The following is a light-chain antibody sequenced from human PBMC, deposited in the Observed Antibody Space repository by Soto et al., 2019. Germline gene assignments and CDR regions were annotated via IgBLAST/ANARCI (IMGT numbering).Light chain of an antibody. CDR2: KAS. V-gene: IGKV1-5*03. J-gene: IGKJ1*01. Sequence: DIQMTQSPSTLSASIGDRVTITCRASQSISSWLAWYQQKPGKAPKPLIYKASIIESGVPSRFSGSGSGTEFTLTISSLQPEDFATYYGQQYNTYWTVGQGPKVEIK. CDR3: QQYNTYWT. CDR1: QSISSW.